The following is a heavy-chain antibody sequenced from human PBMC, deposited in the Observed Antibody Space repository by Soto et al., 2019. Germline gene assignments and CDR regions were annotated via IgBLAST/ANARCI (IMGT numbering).Heavy chain of an antibody. V-gene: IGHV1-69*02. CDR1: GGTYRSNT. CDR2: IIPILGIA. D-gene: IGHD6-6*01. Sequence: GASVKPSCKYCGGTYRSNTISWVRQAPGQGLAWMGRIIPILGIANYAQKFQGRVTITADKSTSTAYMDLSSLRSEDTAVYYCASAIGSASFSYWGQGTLVTVSS. J-gene: IGHJ4*02. CDR3: ASAIGSASFSY.